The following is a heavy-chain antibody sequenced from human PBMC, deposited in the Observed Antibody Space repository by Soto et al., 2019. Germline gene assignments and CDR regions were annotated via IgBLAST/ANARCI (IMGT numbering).Heavy chain of an antibody. CDR2: IWYDGSNK. J-gene: IGHJ3*02. CDR1: GVTFSSYG. V-gene: IGHV3-33*01. D-gene: IGHD6-13*01. Sequence: PGGSLRLSCAASGVTFSSYGMHWVRQAPGKGLEWVAVIWYDGSNKYYADSVKGRFTISRDNSKNTLYLQMNSLRAEDTAVYYCARDDSSWYSAHDAFDIWGQGTMVTVSS. CDR3: ARDDSSWYSAHDAFDI.